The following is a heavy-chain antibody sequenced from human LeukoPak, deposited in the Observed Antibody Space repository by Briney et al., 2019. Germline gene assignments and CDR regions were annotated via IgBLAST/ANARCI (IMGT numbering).Heavy chain of an antibody. D-gene: IGHD3-10*01. CDR1: GYTFTGYY. V-gene: IGHV1-8*02. CDR2: MNPNSGNT. Sequence: ASVKVSCKASGYTFTGYYMHWVRQATGQGLEWMGWMNPNSGNTGYAQKFQGRVTMTRNTSISTAYMELSSLRSEDTAVYYCASGSGSPPFDYWGQGTLVTVSS. CDR3: ASGSGSPPFDY. J-gene: IGHJ4*02.